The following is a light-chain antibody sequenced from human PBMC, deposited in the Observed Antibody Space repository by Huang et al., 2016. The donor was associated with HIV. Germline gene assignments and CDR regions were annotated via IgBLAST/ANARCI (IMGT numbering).Light chain of an antibody. CDR2: GAA. CDR1: QSVRSN. V-gene: IGKV3-15*01. Sequence: IIMIQSPATLSVSPGDRATLSCSTSQSVRSNLAWYQQKAGQAPSLLIFGAATRATGVPARFSGSGSCTEFTLTISNVQFEDFAVYYCQHYNNWPLFTFGPGTKVDIK. J-gene: IGKJ3*01. CDR3: QHYNNWPLFT.